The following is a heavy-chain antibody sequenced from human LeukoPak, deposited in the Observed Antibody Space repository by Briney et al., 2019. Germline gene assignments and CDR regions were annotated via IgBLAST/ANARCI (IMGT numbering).Heavy chain of an antibody. Sequence: SETLSLTCTVSDGSITNYDWSWVRQPPGKGLEFIGHVHYSGTADYNPSLGSRVTISIDTSKKHFFLKLKSVTAADTAVYYCARGYSSSWYVFDYWGQGTLVTVSS. CDR3: ARGYSSSWYVFDY. V-gene: IGHV4-59*08. CDR1: DGSITNYD. D-gene: IGHD6-13*01. CDR2: VHYSGTA. J-gene: IGHJ4*02.